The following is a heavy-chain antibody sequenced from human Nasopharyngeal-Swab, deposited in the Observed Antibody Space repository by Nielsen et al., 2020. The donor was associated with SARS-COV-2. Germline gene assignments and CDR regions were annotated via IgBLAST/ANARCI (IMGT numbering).Heavy chain of an antibody. Sequence: EGSLRLSCAASGFTFSDSAVHWVRQASGKGLEWVGRVRSKANNYATAYAASVKGRFTISRDDSKNTAYLQMNSLKTEDTAVYYCTRCGGSCYAGRDYWGQGTLVTVSS. D-gene: IGHD2-15*01. J-gene: IGHJ4*02. CDR3: TRCGGSCYAGRDY. V-gene: IGHV3-73*01. CDR2: VRSKANNYAT. CDR1: GFTFSDSA.